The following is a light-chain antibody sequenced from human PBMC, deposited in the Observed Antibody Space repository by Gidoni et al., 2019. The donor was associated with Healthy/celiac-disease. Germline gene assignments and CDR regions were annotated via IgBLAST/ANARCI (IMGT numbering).Light chain of an antibody. Sequence: DIVMTQSPDCLAVSLGERATINCKSSQSVLYSSNNKNYLAWYQQKPGQPPKLLIYWASTRESGVPDRFSGSGSGTDFTLTISSLQAEDVAVYYCQQYYSTPPVWTFGQGTKVEIK. J-gene: IGKJ1*01. CDR3: QQYYSTPPVWT. CDR2: WAS. CDR1: QSVLYSSNNKNY. V-gene: IGKV4-1*01.